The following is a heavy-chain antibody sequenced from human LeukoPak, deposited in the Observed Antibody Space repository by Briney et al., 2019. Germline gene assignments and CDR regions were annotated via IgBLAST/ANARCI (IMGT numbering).Heavy chain of an antibody. D-gene: IGHD3-10*01. CDR2: ISWNSGSI. CDR1: GFTFDDYA. CDR3: AKDLKYGLNGAFDI. V-gene: IGHV3-9*01. J-gene: IGHJ3*02. Sequence: PGGSLRLSCAASGFTFDDYAMHWVRQAPGKGLEWVSGISWNSGSIGYADSVKGRFTISRDNAKNSLYLQMNSLRAEDTALYYCAKDLKYGLNGAFDIWGQGTMVTVSS.